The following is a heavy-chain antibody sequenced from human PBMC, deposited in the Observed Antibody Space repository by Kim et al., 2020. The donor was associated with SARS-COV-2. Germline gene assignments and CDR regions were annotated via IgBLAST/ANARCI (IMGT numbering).Heavy chain of an antibody. D-gene: IGHD3-22*01. CDR2: ISAYNGNT. CDR3: ARDYSGVVITLSYYYYGMDV. Sequence: ASVKVSCKASGYTFTSYGISWVRQAPGQGLEWMGWISAYNGNTNYAQKLQGRVTMTTDTSTSTAYMELRSLRSDDTAVYYCARDYSGVVITLSYYYYGMDVWGQGTTVTVSS. J-gene: IGHJ6*02. CDR1: GYTFTSYG. V-gene: IGHV1-18*01.